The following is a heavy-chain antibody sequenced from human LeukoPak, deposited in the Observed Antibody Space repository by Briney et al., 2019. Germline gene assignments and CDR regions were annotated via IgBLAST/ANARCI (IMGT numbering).Heavy chain of an antibody. Sequence: ASVKVSRKASGYTFTSYYMHWVRQAPGQGLEWMGIINPSGGSTSYAQKFQGRVTMTRDMSTSTVYMELSSLRSEDTAVYYCAREGGSSSTSYYFDYWGQGTLVTVSS. CDR1: GYTFTSYY. D-gene: IGHD6-6*01. CDR3: AREGGSSSTSYYFDY. V-gene: IGHV1-46*01. J-gene: IGHJ4*02. CDR2: INPSGGST.